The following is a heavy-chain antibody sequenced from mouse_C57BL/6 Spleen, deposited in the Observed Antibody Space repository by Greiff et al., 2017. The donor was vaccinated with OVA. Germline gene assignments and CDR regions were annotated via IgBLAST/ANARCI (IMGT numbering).Heavy chain of an antibody. Sequence: QVQLQQSGAELVRPGASVTLSCKASGYTFTDHEMHWVKQTPVHGLEWIGAIDPETGGTAYNQKFKGKAILTADKSSSTAYMELRSLTSEDSAVYYCTRDMLHYWGQGTTLTVSS. J-gene: IGHJ2*01. CDR2: IDPETGGT. D-gene: IGHD6-5*01. V-gene: IGHV1-15*01. CDR3: TRDMLHY. CDR1: GYTFTDHE.